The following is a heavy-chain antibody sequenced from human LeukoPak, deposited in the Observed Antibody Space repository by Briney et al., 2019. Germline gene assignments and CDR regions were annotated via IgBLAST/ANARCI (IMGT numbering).Heavy chain of an antibody. V-gene: IGHV4-4*07. D-gene: IGHD4-11*01. CDR2: VFVPGSP. Sequence: SETLCPTCTFYGGAVCSYNWSGIRHPAREPLEWIGRVFVPGSPNYSPSLTTRVTISLDASKNQLSLRLASVTAADTAVYYCVRDYSSGWPMSYYNPYIDLWGKGTMVTVSS. CDR3: VRDYSSGWPMSYYNPYIDL. CDR1: GGAVCSYN. J-gene: IGHJ6*03.